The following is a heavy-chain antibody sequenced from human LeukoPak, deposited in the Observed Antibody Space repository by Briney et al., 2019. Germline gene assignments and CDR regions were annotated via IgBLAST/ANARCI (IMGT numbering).Heavy chain of an antibody. CDR1: GGSISSGDYY. V-gene: IGHV4-30-4*01. CDR2: IYYSGST. Sequence: SETLSLTCTVSGGSISSGDYYWSWIRQPPGKGLEWIGYIYYSGSTYYNPSLKSRVTISVDTSKNQFSLKLSSVTAADTAVYYCATSKGGYYYGMDVWGQGTTVTVSS. J-gene: IGHJ6*02. CDR3: ATSKGGYYYGMDV. D-gene: IGHD3-16*01.